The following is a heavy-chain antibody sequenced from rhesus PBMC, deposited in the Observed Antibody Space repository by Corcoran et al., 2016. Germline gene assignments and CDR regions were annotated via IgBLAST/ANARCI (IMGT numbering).Heavy chain of an antibody. CDR1: GGSVSSSNW. D-gene: IGHD4-23*01. Sequence: QVQLQESGPGLVKPSETLSLTCAVSGGSVSSSNWWSWIRQPPGKGPAYIVYISGSSGSTYYKPSLKSRVTISTDPSKNQFLLKLSSVTAADTAVYYCAIEVNTVTTSYYFDYWGQGVLVTVCS. V-gene: IGHV4-65*01. CDR3: AIEVNTVTTSYYFDY. J-gene: IGHJ4*01. CDR2: ISGSSGST.